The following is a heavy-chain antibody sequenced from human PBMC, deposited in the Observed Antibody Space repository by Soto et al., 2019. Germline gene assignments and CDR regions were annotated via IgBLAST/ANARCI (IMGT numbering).Heavy chain of an antibody. V-gene: IGHV1-46*01. CDR3: ARPQGYYDFWSGFRTDQYYGMDV. Sequence: QVQLVQSGAEVKKPGASVKVSCKASGYTFTGYYMHWVRQAPGQGLEWMGIINPSGGSTSYAQKFQGRVTMTRDTSTSTVYMELSSLRSEDTAVYYCARPQGYYDFWSGFRTDQYYGMDVW. D-gene: IGHD3-3*01. CDR2: INPSGGST. J-gene: IGHJ6*01. CDR1: GYTFTGYY.